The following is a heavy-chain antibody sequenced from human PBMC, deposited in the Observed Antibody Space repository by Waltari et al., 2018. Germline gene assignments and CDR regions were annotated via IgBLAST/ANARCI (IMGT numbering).Heavy chain of an antibody. CDR2: SSGSGGST. J-gene: IGHJ4*02. CDR1: GFTFSSYA. D-gene: IGHD2-8*01. V-gene: IGHV3-23*01. Sequence: EVQLLESGGGLVQPGGSLRLSCAASGFTFSSYAMSWVRQAPGKGLGWGSASSGSGGSTYYADSVKGRCTIARDNSKNTLYLQMNSLRAEDTAVYYCAKVRCRDSCYWGQGTLVTVSS. CDR3: AKVRCRDSCY.